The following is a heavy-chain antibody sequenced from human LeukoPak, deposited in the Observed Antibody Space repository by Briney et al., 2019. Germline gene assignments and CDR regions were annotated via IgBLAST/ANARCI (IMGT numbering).Heavy chain of an antibody. CDR1: GGTFTSYD. CDR2: MNPNSGKT. CDR3: ARGRGYDYVWGSYRSINYFDH. V-gene: IGHV1-8*03. J-gene: IGHJ4*02. Sequence: GASVKVSCKASGGTFTSYDINWVRQATGQGLEWMGWMNPNSGKTGYAQKFQGRVTITRNTSISTAYMELSSLRSEDTAVYYCARGRGYDYVWGSYRSINYFDHWGQGTLVTVSS. D-gene: IGHD3-16*02.